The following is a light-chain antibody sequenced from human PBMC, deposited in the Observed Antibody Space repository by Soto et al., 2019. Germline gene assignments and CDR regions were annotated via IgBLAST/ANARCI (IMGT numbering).Light chain of an antibody. V-gene: IGKV1-5*01. J-gene: IGKJ2*01. CDR2: DAS. Sequence: DIPMTQSPSTLSASVGDRVTVTCRASQSINSWLAWYQQKPGKAPKLLIYDASSLESGVPSRFSGSGSGTEFTLTISSLQPDDFATYYCQQYNSNSGYTFGQGTKLEIK. CDR1: QSINSW. CDR3: QQYNSNSGYT.